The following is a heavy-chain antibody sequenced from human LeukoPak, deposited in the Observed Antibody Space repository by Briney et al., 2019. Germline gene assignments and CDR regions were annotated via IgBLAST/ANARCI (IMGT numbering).Heavy chain of an antibody. Sequence: PGGSLRLSCAASGFTFSTYSMNWVRQAPGKGLEWVSSITSSSGYIYYADSLKGRFTISRDNAKNSLYLQMNSLRAEDTAVYYCTRAPEIDYWGQGTLVTVSS. J-gene: IGHJ4*02. CDR3: TRAPEIDY. CDR2: ITSSSGYI. CDR1: GFTFSTYS. V-gene: IGHV3-21*01.